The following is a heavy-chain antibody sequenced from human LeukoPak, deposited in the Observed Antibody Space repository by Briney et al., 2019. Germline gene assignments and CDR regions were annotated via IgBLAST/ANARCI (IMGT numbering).Heavy chain of an antibody. V-gene: IGHV3-53*01. CDR2: IRSGGTT. Sequence: GGSLRLSCAASGFVVSSNYMSWVRQAPGKGLEWVSVIRSGGTTFYSDSVKGRFTVSRDTSENTVYLQMNSLRTEDTAVYYWARDRTSAWYSCGFDYWGQGALVIVSS. CDR3: ARDRTSAWYSCGFDY. D-gene: IGHD6-19*01. CDR1: GFVVSSNY. J-gene: IGHJ4*02.